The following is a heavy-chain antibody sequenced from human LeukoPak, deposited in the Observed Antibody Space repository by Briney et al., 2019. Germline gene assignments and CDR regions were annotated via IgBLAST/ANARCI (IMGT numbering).Heavy chain of an antibody. V-gene: IGHV1-69*05. CDR2: IIPIFGTA. D-gene: IGHD3-9*01. J-gene: IGHJ4*02. CDR3: ASTAYILRYFDWLHPRPFDY. Sequence: SVKVSCKASGGTFISYAISRVRQAPGQGLEWMGGIIPIFGTANYAQKFQGRVTITTDESTSTAYMELSSLRSEDTAVYYCASTAYILRYFDWLHPRPFDYWGQGTLVTVSS. CDR1: GGTFISYA.